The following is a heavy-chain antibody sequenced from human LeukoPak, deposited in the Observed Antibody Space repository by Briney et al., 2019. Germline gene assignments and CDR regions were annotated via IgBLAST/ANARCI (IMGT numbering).Heavy chain of an antibody. CDR2: INHSGST. D-gene: IGHD3-3*01. V-gene: IGHV4-34*01. CDR1: GGSFSGYY. Sequence: PSETLSLTCAVYGGSFSGYYWSWIRQPPGKGLEWIGEINHSGSTNYNPSLKSRVTISVDTSKNQFSLKLSSVTAADTAVYYCARVHYDFWSGHYTGGAFDIWGQGTMVTVSS. CDR3: ARVHYDFWSGHYTGGAFDI. J-gene: IGHJ3*02.